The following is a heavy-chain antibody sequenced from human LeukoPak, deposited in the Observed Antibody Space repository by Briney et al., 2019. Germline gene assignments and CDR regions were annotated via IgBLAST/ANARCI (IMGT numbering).Heavy chain of an antibody. V-gene: IGHV3-23*01. Sequence: PGGSLRLSCAASGFTLSSYAMTWVRQAPGRGLEWVSSVDGGGGGTYYADSVKGRFTISRDNSKDTLYLQMNSLRAEDTAVYYCARDLVKDSSSSLDYWGQGTLVTVSS. CDR3: ARDLVKDSSSSLDY. CDR1: GFTLSSYA. D-gene: IGHD6-6*01. J-gene: IGHJ4*02. CDR2: VDGGGGGT.